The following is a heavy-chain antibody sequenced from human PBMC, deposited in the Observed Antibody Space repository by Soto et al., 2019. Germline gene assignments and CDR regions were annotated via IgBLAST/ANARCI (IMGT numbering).Heavy chain of an antibody. CDR2: ISGSGGST. Sequence: GGSLRLSCAASGFTFSSYAMSWVRQAPGKGLEWVSAISGSGGSTYYADSVKGRFTISRDNSKNTLYLQMNSLRAEDTAVYYCAKGPHGSGYDSSGYYKNYWGQGTLVTVSS. CDR3: AKGPHGSGYDSSGYYKNY. V-gene: IGHV3-23*01. CDR1: GFTFSSYA. J-gene: IGHJ4*02. D-gene: IGHD3-22*01.